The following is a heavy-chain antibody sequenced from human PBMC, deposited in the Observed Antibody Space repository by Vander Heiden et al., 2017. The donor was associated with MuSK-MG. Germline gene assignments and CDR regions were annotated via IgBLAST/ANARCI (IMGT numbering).Heavy chain of an antibody. V-gene: IGHV4-61*01. CDR2: IYYSGST. D-gene: IGHD6-25*01. CDR3: ARGRVAGYYFDY. CDR1: GGSVSSGSYY. J-gene: IGHJ4*02. Sequence: QVQLQESGPGLVKPSETLSLTCTVSGGSVSSGSYYWSWIRQPPGKGLEWIGYIYYSGSTNYNPALKSRVTISVDTSKNKFSLKLRSVTAADTAVYYCARGRVAGYYFDYWGQGTLVTVYS.